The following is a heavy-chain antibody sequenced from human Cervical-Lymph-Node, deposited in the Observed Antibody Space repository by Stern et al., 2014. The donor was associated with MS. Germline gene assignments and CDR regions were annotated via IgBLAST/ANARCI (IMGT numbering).Heavy chain of an antibody. Sequence: VQLVESGAEVKKPGASVTVSCNVSGHPLSELAIHWLRQLPTSGLEWLGKINPRGGRTSYAQRLQGRVTMTEDTTTGTAYMTLTALTSDDTAVYYCATDRGVKWGPGTLVAVSS. D-gene: IGHD3-10*01. CDR3: ATDRGVK. CDR2: INPRGGRT. CDR1: GHPLSELA. J-gene: IGHJ4*02. V-gene: IGHV1-24*01.